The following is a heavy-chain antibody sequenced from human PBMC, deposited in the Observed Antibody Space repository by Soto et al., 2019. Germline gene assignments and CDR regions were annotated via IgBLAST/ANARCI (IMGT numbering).Heavy chain of an antibody. Sequence: GASVKVSCTASGYTFTSYAMHWVRQAPGQRLEWMGWINAGNGNTKYSQKFQGRVTITRDTSASTAYMELSSLRSEDTAVYYCAREGDYDAFDIWGQRTMVTVSS. CDR2: INAGNGNT. J-gene: IGHJ3*02. CDR1: GYTFTSYA. CDR3: AREGDYDAFDI. V-gene: IGHV1-3*01. D-gene: IGHD4-17*01.